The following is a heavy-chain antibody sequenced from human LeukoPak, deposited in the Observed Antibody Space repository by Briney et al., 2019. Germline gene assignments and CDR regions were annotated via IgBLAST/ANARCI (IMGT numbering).Heavy chain of an antibody. CDR3: TLGRYSSGWYVDY. V-gene: IGHV3-73*01. J-gene: IGHJ4*02. CDR2: IRSKANSYAT. D-gene: IGHD6-19*01. CDR1: GFTFSGSA. Sequence: GGSLRLSCAASGFTFSGSAMHWVRQASGKGLEWVGRIRSKANSYATAYAASVKGRFTISRDDSKNTAYLQMNSLKTEDAAVYYCTLGRYSSGWYVDYWGQGTLVTVSS.